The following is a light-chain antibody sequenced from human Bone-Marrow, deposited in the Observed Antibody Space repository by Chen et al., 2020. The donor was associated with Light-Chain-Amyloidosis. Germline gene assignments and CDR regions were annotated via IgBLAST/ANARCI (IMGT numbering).Light chain of an antibody. CDR3: SSYTITNTLV. J-gene: IGLJ1*01. CDR1: SSDVGGDNH. V-gene: IGLV2-14*01. CDR2: EVT. Sequence: QSALTQPASVSGSPVQSITISCTGTSSDVGGDNHVSWYQQHPDKAPKLMIYEVTNRPSWVPDRFSGSKSDKTASLTSSGLQTEDEADYFCSSYTITNTLVFGSGTRVTVL.